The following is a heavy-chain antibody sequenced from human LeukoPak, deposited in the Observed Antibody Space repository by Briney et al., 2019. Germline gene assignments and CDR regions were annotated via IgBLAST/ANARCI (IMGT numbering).Heavy chain of an antibody. V-gene: IGHV1-18*01. CDR1: GYTFTSYG. D-gene: IGHD3-9*01. J-gene: IGHJ3*02. CDR3: ARDRRIYDILLGYYPFDI. Sequence: GASVKVSCKASGYTFTSYGISWVRQAPGQGLEWMGWISANNGNTNYAQKLQGRVTMTTDASTSTAYMELRSLRSDDTAVYYCARDRRIYDILLGYYPFDIWGQGTMVTVSS. CDR2: ISANNGNT.